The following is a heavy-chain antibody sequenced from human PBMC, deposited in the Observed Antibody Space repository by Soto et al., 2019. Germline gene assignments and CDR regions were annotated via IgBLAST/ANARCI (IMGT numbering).Heavy chain of an antibody. J-gene: IGHJ4*02. CDR2: LNGGGSNT. V-gene: IGHV3-23*01. CDR3: AKDKDGVITRSHFDY. Sequence: EGQLLQSGGGLVQPGGSLRRSCTGSGFSFCSYAMSWVRQAPGKGLEWISGLNGGGSNTLYADSVKGRFTISRDNFKNTLYLQMNSLRAADTAVYYCAKDKDGVITRSHFDYWGQGNLVTVSS. CDR1: GFSFCSYA. D-gene: IGHD3-22*01.